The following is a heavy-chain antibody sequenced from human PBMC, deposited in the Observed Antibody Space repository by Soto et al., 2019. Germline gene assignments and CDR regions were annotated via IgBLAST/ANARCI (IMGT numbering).Heavy chain of an antibody. CDR2: IYYSGST. D-gene: IGHD3-22*01. J-gene: IGHJ4*02. CDR1: GGSISSYY. Sequence: KTSETLSLTCTVSGGSISSYYWSWIRQHPGKGLEWIGYIYYSGSTNYNPSLKSRVTISVDTSKNQFSLKLSSVTAADTAVYYCARGWNYYDSRGDHEPSEYWGKGNIVTVSS. V-gene: IGHV4-59*01. CDR3: ARGWNYYDSRGDHEPSEY.